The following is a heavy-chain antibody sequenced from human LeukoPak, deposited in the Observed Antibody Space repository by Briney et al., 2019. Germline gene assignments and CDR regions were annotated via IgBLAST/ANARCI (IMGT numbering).Heavy chain of an antibody. J-gene: IGHJ4*02. D-gene: IGHD4-17*01. Sequence: PSQTLSLTCTVSGGSISSGGYYWSRLRQHPGKGLEWIGNIYYSGSTYYNPSLKSRVTISVDTSKNQFSLKLSSVTAADTAVYYCARVWNDYGDYVPDYWGQGTLVTVSS. CDR2: IYYSGST. V-gene: IGHV4-31*03. CDR3: ARVWNDYGDYVPDY. CDR1: GGSISSGGYY.